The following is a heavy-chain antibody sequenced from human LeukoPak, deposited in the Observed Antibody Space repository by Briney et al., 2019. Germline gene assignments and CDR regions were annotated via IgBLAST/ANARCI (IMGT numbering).Heavy chain of an antibody. Sequence: GGSLRLSCAASGFIFSSYEINWVRQAPGKGLEWVSYISRSGSTIYYADSVKGRFTISRDNAKNSLYLQMNSLRAEDTAVYYCARVEGGGYSYGYLDHWGQGTLVAVSS. CDR2: ISRSGSTI. D-gene: IGHD5-18*01. V-gene: IGHV3-48*03. J-gene: IGHJ4*02. CDR3: ARVEGGGYSYGYLDH. CDR1: GFIFSSYE.